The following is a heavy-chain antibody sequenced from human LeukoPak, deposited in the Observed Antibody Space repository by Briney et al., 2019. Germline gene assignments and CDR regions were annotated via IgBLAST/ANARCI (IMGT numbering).Heavy chain of an antibody. CDR1: GGSISSSSYY. D-gene: IGHD6-13*01. CDR2: ISYSGST. V-gene: IGHV4-39*01. CDR3: ASGGSSSWYRWFDP. Sequence: SETLSLTCTVSGGSISSSSYYWGWLRQPPGKGLEWIGDISYSGSTYYNPSLKSRVTISADTPKNQFSLKLSSVTATDTAVYYCASGGSSSWYRWFDPWGQGTLVTVSS. J-gene: IGHJ5*02.